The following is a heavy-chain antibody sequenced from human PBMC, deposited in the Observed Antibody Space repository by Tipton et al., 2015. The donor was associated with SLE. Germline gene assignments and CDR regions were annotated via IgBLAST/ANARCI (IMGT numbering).Heavy chain of an antibody. D-gene: IGHD3-16*01. V-gene: IGHV4-39*07. CDR1: GGSINSSSYY. CDR3: AKNLWGTCAVDS. CDR2: IYYSGST. J-gene: IGHJ4*02. Sequence: TLSLTCTVSGGSINSSSYYWGWIRQPPGKGLEWIGSIYYSGSTNYNPSLKSRVTISVDKSRNQFSLNLRSVTAADTAVYFCAKNLWGTCAVDSWGQGTLVTVSS.